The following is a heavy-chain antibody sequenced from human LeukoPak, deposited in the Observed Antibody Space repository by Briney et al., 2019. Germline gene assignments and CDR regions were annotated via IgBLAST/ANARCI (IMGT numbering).Heavy chain of an antibody. CDR3: AREGWPDRRVDY. J-gene: IGHJ4*02. D-gene: IGHD1-14*01. CDR1: GGSISSGGYY. V-gene: IGHV4-61*08. Sequence: ASETLSLTCTVSGGSISSGGYYWSWIRQHPGKGLEWIGYIYYSGSTNYNPSLKSRVTISVDTSKNRFSLKLSSVTAADTAVYYCAREGWPDRRVDYWGQGTLVTVSS. CDR2: IYYSGST.